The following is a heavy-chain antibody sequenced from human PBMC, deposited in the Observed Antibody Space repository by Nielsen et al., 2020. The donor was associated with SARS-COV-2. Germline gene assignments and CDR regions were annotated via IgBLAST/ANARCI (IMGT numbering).Heavy chain of an antibody. V-gene: IGHV3-43*01. Sequence: GESLKISCAASGFTFDDYTMHWVRQAPGKGLEWVSLISWDGGSTYYADSVKGRFTISRDNAKNSLYLHMSNLRVDDTAVYYCVRIPRGVEEDVWGKGTTVTVSS. CDR1: GFTFDDYT. J-gene: IGHJ6*04. CDR3: VRIPRGVEEDV. CDR2: ISWDGGST. D-gene: IGHD3-10*01.